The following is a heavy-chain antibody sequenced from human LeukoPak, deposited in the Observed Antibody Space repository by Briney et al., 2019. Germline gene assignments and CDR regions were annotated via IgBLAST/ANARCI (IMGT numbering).Heavy chain of an antibody. V-gene: IGHV4-59*01. CDR1: GGSISGWY. CDR3: ARETSLAGFASGLGFNY. Sequence: SETLSLTCTVSGGSISGWYWSWIRQPPGKGLEWIGNIYGSGYTNYNPSLKSRVTMSIDTSKNHFSLKLTSVTAADTATYYCARETSLAGFASGLGFNYWGQGILVSVS. D-gene: IGHD6-19*01. CDR2: IYGSGYT. J-gene: IGHJ4*02.